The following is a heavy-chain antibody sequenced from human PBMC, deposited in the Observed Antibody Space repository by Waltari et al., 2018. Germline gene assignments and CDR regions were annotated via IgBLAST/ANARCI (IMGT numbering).Heavy chain of an antibody. CDR2: IIPIFGTA. V-gene: IGHV1-69*13. D-gene: IGHD1-26*01. CDR3: ASFLGVSGSYFPMDV. J-gene: IGHJ6*02. Sequence: QVKLVQSGAEVMKPGSSVTVSCKASGGSFSSYALSWVRQALGQGLEWMGGIIPIFGTANYAQKFQGRVTITADESTSTAYMELSSLRSEDTAVYYCASFLGVSGSYFPMDVWGQGTTVTVSS. CDR1: GGSFSSYA.